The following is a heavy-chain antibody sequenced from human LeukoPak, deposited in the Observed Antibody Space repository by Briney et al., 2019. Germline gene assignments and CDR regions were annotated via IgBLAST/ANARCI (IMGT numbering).Heavy chain of an antibody. CDR2: ISFTGSYI. Sequence: GGSLRLSCAASGFTFSNYSMNWVRQAPGRGLEWVSSISFTGSYIYYADSVKGRFTISRDDAKNLLSLQMISLRVEDTAVYYCASAGPRRDGYNSDYWGQGTLVTVSS. D-gene: IGHD5-24*01. V-gene: IGHV3-21*01. CDR3: ASAGPRRDGYNSDY. CDR1: GFTFSNYS. J-gene: IGHJ4*02.